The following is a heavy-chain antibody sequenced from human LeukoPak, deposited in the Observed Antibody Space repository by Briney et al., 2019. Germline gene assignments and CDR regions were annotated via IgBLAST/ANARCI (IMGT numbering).Heavy chain of an antibody. CDR2: IIPILGIA. J-gene: IGHJ3*02. V-gene: IGHV1-69*04. Sequence: GASVKVSCKASGGTFSSYAISWVRQAPGQGLEWMGRIIPILGIANYAQKFQGRVTITADKSTSTAYMELRSLRSEDTAVYYCAYYYDSSGYHAVDAFDIWGQGTMVTVSS. CDR3: AYYYDSSGYHAVDAFDI. D-gene: IGHD3-22*01. CDR1: GGTFSSYA.